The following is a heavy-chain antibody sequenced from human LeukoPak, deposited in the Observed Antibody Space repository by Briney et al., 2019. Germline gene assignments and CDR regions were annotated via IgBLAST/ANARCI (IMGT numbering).Heavy chain of an antibody. CDR3: AKDIFSSGWSDAFDI. CDR1: GFTFSSYG. D-gene: IGHD6-19*01. CDR2: MRYEGSDK. J-gene: IGHJ3*02. V-gene: IGHV3-30*02. Sequence: GGSLRLSCVASGFTFSSYGMHWVRQAPGKGLEWVAFMRYEGSDKYYADSVKGRFTISRDNSKNTLYLQMNSLRAEDTAVYYCAKDIFSSGWSDAFDIWGQGTMVTVSS.